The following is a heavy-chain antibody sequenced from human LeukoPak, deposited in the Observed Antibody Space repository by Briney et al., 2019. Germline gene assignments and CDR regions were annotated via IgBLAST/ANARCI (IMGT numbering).Heavy chain of an antibody. V-gene: IGHV4-30-2*01. Sequence: SETLSLTCVVSGDSISSSNYSWSWIRQPPGKGLEWIEYIYDSGSTYYNPSLKSRVTISEDRSKNQLSLKLSSVTAADTAVYYCGRASWEYYFGSGGGLDVWGPGTTVTVSS. CDR3: GRASWEYYFGSGGGLDV. CDR1: GDSISSSNYS. D-gene: IGHD3-10*01. CDR2: IYDSGST. J-gene: IGHJ6*02.